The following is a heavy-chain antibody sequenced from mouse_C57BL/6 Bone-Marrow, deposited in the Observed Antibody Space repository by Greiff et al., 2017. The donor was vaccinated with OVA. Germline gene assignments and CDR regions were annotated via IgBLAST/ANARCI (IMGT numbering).Heavy chain of an antibody. J-gene: IGHJ3*01. CDR2: IYPRSGNT. Sequence: QVQLKESGAELVRPGASVKLSCKASGYTFTSYGISWVKQRPGQGLEWIGEIYPRSGNTYYNEKFKGKATLTVDKSSSTAYMELRSRTSEDSGFYVCASYYCNFAWCSCWGQGTLVTVSA. D-gene: IGHD2-1*01. CDR3: ASYYCNFAWCSC. V-gene: IGHV1-81*01. CDR1: GYTFTSYG.